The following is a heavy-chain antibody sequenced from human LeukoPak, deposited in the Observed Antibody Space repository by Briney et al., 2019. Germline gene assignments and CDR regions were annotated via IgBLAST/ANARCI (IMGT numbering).Heavy chain of an antibody. D-gene: IGHD6-19*01. CDR1: GYTFTGYY. Sequence: ASVKVSCKASGYTFTGYYMHWVRQAPGQGLEWMGWINPNSGGTNYAQKFQGRVTMTRDTSISTAYMELSRLRSDDTAVYYCAREYSSGWLRTIYFDYWGQGTLVTVSS. V-gene: IGHV1-2*02. CDR3: AREYSSGWLRTIYFDY. J-gene: IGHJ4*02. CDR2: INPNSGGT.